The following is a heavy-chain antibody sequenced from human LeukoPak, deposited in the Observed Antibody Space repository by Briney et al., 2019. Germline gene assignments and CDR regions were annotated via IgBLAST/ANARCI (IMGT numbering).Heavy chain of an antibody. Sequence: SETLSLTCTVSGGSISSSSYYWGWIRQPPGKGLEWIGSIYYSGSTYYNPSLKSRVTISVDTSKNQFSLKLSSVTAADTAVYYCARRYCSGGSCRRDRYYFDYWGQGTLVTVSS. D-gene: IGHD2-15*01. J-gene: IGHJ4*02. V-gene: IGHV4-39*07. CDR2: IYYSGST. CDR3: ARRYCSGGSCRRDRYYFDY. CDR1: GGSISSSSYY.